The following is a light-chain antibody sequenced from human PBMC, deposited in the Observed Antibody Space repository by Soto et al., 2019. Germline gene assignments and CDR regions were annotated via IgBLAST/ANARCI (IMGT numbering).Light chain of an antibody. V-gene: IGKV1-5*01. Sequence: DIQMTQSPSTLSASVGDRVTITCRASQSISNWLAWYQQKPGKAPKLLIYDASYLESGVPSRFSGSGSGTEFTLTISSLQPDDLATYYRHQYNSFWTFGQGTKVQI. CDR1: QSISNW. CDR3: HQYNSFWT. CDR2: DAS. J-gene: IGKJ1*01.